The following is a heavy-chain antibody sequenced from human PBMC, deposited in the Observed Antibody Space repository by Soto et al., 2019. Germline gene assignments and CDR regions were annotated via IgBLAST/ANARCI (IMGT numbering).Heavy chain of an antibody. J-gene: IGHJ6*03. CDR1: GDSVSSNSAA. Sequence: SQTLSLTCVISGDSVSSNSAAWNWIRQSPSRGLEWLGRTYYRSKWYNDYAVSVKSRITINPDTSKNQFSLQLNSVTPEDTAVFYCARGGGYSSSDYYYYMDVWGKGTTVTVSS. D-gene: IGHD6-6*01. CDR3: ARGGGYSSSDYYYYMDV. CDR2: TYYRSKWYN. V-gene: IGHV6-1*01.